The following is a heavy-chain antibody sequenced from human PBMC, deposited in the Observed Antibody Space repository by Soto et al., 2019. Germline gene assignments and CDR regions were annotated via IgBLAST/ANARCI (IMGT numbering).Heavy chain of an antibody. Sequence: ASVKVSCKASGYTFTSYGISWVRQAPGQGLEWMGWISAYNGNTNYAQKLQGRVTMTTDTSTSTAYMELRSLRSDDTAVYYCASALRPYPHYYYMDVWGKGTTVTVSS. CDR2: ISAYNGNT. D-gene: IGHD5-12*01. V-gene: IGHV1-18*01. CDR3: ASALRPYPHYYYMDV. J-gene: IGHJ6*03. CDR1: GYTFTSYG.